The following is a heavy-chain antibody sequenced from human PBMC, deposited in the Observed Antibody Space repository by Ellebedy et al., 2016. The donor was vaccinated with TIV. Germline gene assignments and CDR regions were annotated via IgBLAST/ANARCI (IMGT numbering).Heavy chain of an antibody. CDR2: IKLDGSDK. V-gene: IGHV3-7*01. J-gene: IGHJ3*02. CDR1: GFSFSSYW. D-gene: IGHD4-17*01. CDR3: ATDGSYGDYLSPAHAFEI. Sequence: GGSLRLSCAASGFSFSSYWMSWVRQAPGKGLEWVANIKLDGSDKFYLDSVKGRFTISRDNAKNSLYLEMNSLRAEDTAVYYCATDGSYGDYLSPAHAFEIWGQGTMVAVSS.